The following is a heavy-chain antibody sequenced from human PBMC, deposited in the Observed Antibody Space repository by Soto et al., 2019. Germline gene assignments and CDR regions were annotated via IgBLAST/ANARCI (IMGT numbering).Heavy chain of an antibody. Sequence: AASVKVSCKVSGYTLTELSMHWVRQAPGKGLEWMGGFDPEDGETIYAQKFQGRVTMTEDTSTDTAYMELSSLRSEDTAVYYCVQYQLLWSWFDPWGQGTLVTVSS. V-gene: IGHV1-24*01. CDR1: GYTLTELS. CDR2: FDPEDGET. CDR3: VQYQLLWSWFDP. J-gene: IGHJ5*02. D-gene: IGHD2-2*01.